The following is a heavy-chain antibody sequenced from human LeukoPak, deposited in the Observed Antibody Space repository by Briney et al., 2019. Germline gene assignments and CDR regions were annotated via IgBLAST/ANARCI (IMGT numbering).Heavy chain of an antibody. CDR2: IWYDGSNK. Sequence: PGGSLRLSCAASGFTFSSYGVHWVRQAPGKGLEWVAIIWYDGSNKYYADSVKGRFTISRDNSKNTLFLQMNSLRAEDTAVYYCARAAYDSSGYLTLWGRGTLVTVSS. J-gene: IGHJ4*02. V-gene: IGHV3-33*01. CDR3: ARAAYDSSGYLTL. D-gene: IGHD3-22*01. CDR1: GFTFSSYG.